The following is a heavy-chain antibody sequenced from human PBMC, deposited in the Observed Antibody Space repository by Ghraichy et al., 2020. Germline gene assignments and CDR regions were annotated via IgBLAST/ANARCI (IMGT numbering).Heavy chain of an antibody. Sequence: LSLTCAASGFTFTTHGMHWVRQAPGKGLERVAVISYDGSNKYYADSVKGRFTISRDNSKNMLYLQMNSLRAEDSAMYYCANKDPSIAVTDIWGQGTMVTVSS. D-gene: IGHD6-19*01. CDR2: ISYDGSNK. J-gene: IGHJ3*02. V-gene: IGHV3-30*18. CDR1: GFTFTTHG. CDR3: ANKDPSIAVTDI.